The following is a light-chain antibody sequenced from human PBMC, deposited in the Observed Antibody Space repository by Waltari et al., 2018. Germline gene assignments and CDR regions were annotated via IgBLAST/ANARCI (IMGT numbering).Light chain of an antibody. J-gene: IGKJ4*01. V-gene: IGKV3-11*01. CDR2: DTS. Sequence: EIVLTQSPATLSLSPGERATLSCRASHTVDNVLAWYQQKPGQPPRLLIYDTSTRATGTPARFSGSGSGADFTLTISSLEAEDFAVYYCLQRGNWLFGAGTRVEI. CDR1: HTVDNV. CDR3: LQRGNWL.